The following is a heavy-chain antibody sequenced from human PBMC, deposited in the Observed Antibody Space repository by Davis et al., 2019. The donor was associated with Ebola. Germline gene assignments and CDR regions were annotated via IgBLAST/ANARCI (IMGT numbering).Heavy chain of an antibody. D-gene: IGHD3-10*01. CDR1: GGSISSGGYY. CDR3: ARYTPHYYYGSGSYYNDYGMDV. J-gene: IGHJ6*02. V-gene: IGHV4-31*03. Sequence: MPSETLSLTCTVSGGSISSGGYYWSWIRQHPGKGLEWIGYIYYSGSTYYNPSLKSRVTISVDTSKNQFSLKLSSVTAADTAVYYCARYTPHYYYGSGSYYNDYGMDVWGPGTTVTVSS. CDR2: IYYSGST.